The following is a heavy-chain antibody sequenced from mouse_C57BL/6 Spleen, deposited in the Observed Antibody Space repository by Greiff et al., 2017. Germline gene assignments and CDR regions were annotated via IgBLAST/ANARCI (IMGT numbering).Heavy chain of an antibody. Sequence: EVQVVESGGGLVQSGRSLRLSCATSGFTFSDFYMEWVRQAPGKGLEWIAASRNKANDYTTEYSASVKGRFIVSRDTSQSILYLQMNALRAEDTAIYYCAREGRNDAMDYWGQGTSVTVSS. CDR3: AREGRNDAMDY. CDR2: SRNKANDYTT. V-gene: IGHV7-1*01. D-gene: IGHD1-1*01. CDR1: GFTFSDFY. J-gene: IGHJ4*01.